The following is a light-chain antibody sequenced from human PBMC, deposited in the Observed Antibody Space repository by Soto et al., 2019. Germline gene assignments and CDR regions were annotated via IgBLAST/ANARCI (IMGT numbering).Light chain of an antibody. Sequence: QSALTQPPSASGSPGQSVTISCIGTSSDVGGYDYVSWYQQHPGKAPKLMIYEVTKRPSGVPDRFSGSKSGNTASLTISGLQAEDEADYYCSSYTSSSTRVFGTGTKVTVL. V-gene: IGLV2-8*01. CDR3: SSYTSSSTRV. J-gene: IGLJ1*01. CDR2: EVT. CDR1: SSDVGGYDY.